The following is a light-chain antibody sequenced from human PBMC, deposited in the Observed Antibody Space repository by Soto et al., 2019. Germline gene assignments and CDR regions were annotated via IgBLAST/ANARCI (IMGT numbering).Light chain of an antibody. CDR2: EVS. J-gene: IGLJ2*01. CDR3: SSYTSSSTLV. Sequence: QSALTQPASVSGSPGQSITISCTGTSSDVGGHNYVSWYQQHPGKAPKLLIYEVSNRPSGVSNRFSGSKSGNTASLPISGLQAEDEADYYCSSYTSSSTLVFGGGTKVTVL. V-gene: IGLV2-14*01. CDR1: SSDVGGHNY.